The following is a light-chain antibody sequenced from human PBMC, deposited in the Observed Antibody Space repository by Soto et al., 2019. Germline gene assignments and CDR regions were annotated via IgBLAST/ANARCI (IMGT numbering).Light chain of an antibody. J-gene: IGLJ2*01. CDR1: SSDVGGYNY. Sequence: QSALTQPASVSGSPGQSITISCTGTSSDVGGYNYVSWYQQHPGKAPKLMIYEVSHRPSGVSNRFSGSKSGNTASLTISGLQAEDEADYYCSSYTSSSHVVFGGGTKLTVL. CDR3: SSYTSSSHVV. V-gene: IGLV2-14*01. CDR2: EVS.